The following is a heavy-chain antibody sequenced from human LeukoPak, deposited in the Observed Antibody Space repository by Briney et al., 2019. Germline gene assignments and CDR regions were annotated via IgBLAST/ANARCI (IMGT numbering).Heavy chain of an antibody. Sequence: GESLRLSCAASGFTFTSYSMNWVRQAPGMGLEWVSTITGSGGSTYYADSVKGRFTISRDNSKNTLYLQMNSLSAEDTAVYHCAKVPRRDYYYYYMDVWGKGTTVTVSS. J-gene: IGHJ6*03. CDR1: GFTFTSYS. CDR2: ITGSGGST. V-gene: IGHV3-23*01. CDR3: AKVPRRDYYYYYMDV.